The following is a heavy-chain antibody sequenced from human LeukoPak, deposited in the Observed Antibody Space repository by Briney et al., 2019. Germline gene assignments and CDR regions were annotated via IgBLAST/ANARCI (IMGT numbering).Heavy chain of an antibody. CDR3: AKGAIAVAGSGYYFDY. V-gene: IGHV3-23*01. CDR2: ISGSGGNT. CDR1: GFTFSSYA. D-gene: IGHD6-19*01. Sequence: GGSLRLSCAASGFTFSSYAMSWVRQAPGKGLEWVSAISGSGGNTYYADSVKGRFTISRDNSKNTLYLQMNSLRAEDTAVYYCAKGAIAVAGSGYYFDYWGQGTLVTVSS. J-gene: IGHJ4*02.